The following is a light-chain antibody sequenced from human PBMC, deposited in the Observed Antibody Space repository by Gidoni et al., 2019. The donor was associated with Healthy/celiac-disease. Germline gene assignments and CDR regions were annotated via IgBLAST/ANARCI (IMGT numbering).Light chain of an antibody. Sequence: IHMAQSPSSVSASVADRVTITCRASHGISSWLAWYQQKPGKAPKLLIYAASSLQSGVPSRSSGSGAGTDFTLTSSSLQPEDVATYYWQQANSFPYTFGQGTKLEIK. CDR3: QQANSFPYT. J-gene: IGKJ2*01. CDR2: AAS. V-gene: IGKV1-12*01. CDR1: HGISSW.